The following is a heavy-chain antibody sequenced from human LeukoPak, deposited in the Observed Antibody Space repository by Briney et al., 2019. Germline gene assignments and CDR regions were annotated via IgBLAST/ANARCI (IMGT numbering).Heavy chain of an antibody. CDR3: AGDKTSSGWYEIDY. Sequence: GGTLRLSCAASGFTFSSYGMSWVRQAPGKGLEWVSAISGSGGSTYYADSVKGRFTISRDNSKNTVYLQMNSLRAEDTAVYYCAGDKTSSGWYEIDYWGQGTLVTVSS. D-gene: IGHD6-19*01. CDR1: GFTFSSYG. V-gene: IGHV3-23*01. CDR2: ISGSGGST. J-gene: IGHJ4*02.